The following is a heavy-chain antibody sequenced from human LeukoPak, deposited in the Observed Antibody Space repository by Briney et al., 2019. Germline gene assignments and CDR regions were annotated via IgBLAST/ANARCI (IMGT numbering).Heavy chain of an antibody. CDR3: ARVTSYSSGWLGGYYYYGMDV. CDR2: IYYSGST. Sequence: SETLSLTCTVSGGSISSYYWSWIRQPPGQGLEWIGYIYYSGSTNYNPSLKSRVTISVDTSKNQFSLKLSSVTAADTAVYYCARVTSYSSGWLGGYYYYGMDVWGQGTTVTVSS. D-gene: IGHD6-19*01. CDR1: GGSISSYY. V-gene: IGHV4-59*01. J-gene: IGHJ6*02.